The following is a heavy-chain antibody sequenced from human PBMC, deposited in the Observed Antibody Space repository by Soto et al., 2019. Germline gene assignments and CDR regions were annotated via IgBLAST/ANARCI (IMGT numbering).Heavy chain of an antibody. J-gene: IGHJ5*02. CDR3: AGVSGSGPVNWFDP. V-gene: IGHV4-59*01. CDR2: IYYSGST. Sequence: QVQLQESGPRLVKPSETLSLICTVSGGSIRNYYWSWIRQPPGKGLEYLGYIYYSGSTNYNPSLNSRVATSIDTSKNEFSLKPSSVTAADTAVYYCAGVSGSGPVNWFDPWGQGILVTVSS. D-gene: IGHD3-10*01. CDR1: GGSIRNYY.